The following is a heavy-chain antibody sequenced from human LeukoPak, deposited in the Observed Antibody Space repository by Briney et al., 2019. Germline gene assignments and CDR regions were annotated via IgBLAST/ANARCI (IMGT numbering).Heavy chain of an antibody. V-gene: IGHV3-30-3*01. J-gene: IGHJ4*02. D-gene: IGHD1-14*01. CDR2: ISYDGSNK. CDR3: ARDPARTGR. CDR1: GFTFSSYA. Sequence: PGKSLRLSCAASGFTFSSYAMHWVRQAPGKGLEWVAVISYDGSNKYYADSVKGRFTISRDNAKNSLYLQMNSLRAEDTAVYYCARDPARTGRWGQGTLVTVSS.